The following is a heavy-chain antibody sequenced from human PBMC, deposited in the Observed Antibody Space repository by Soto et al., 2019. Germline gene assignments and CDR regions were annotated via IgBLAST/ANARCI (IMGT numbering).Heavy chain of an antibody. CDR2: TYYRSKWYN. Sequence: SQTLSLTCAISGDSVSSNSAAWNWIRQSPSRGLEWLGRTYYRSKWYNDYAVSVKSRITINPDTSKNQFSLQLNSVTPEDTAVYYCARARFGYSSGWDPIYFDYWGQGTLVTVSS. CDR3: ARARFGYSSGWDPIYFDY. J-gene: IGHJ4*02. V-gene: IGHV6-1*01. D-gene: IGHD6-19*01. CDR1: GDSVSSNSAA.